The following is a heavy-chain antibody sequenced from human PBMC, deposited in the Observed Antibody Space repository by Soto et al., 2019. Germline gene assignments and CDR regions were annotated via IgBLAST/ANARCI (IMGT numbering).Heavy chain of an antibody. CDR3: ARVPLAVQLGYYYYGMDV. D-gene: IGHD5-18*01. CDR1: GGSISSYY. J-gene: IGHJ6*02. V-gene: IGHV4-59*01. CDR2: IYYSGST. Sequence: SETLSLTCTVSGGSISSYYWSWIRQPPGKGLEWIGYIYYSGSTNYNPSLKSRVTISVDTSKNQFSLKLSSVTAADTAVYYCARVPLAVQLGYYYYGMDVWGQGTTVTVSS.